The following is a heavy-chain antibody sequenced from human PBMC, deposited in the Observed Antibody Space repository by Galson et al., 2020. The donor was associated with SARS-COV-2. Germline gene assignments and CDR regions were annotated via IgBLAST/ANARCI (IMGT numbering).Heavy chain of an antibody. Sequence: SETLSLTCAVYGGSFSGYYWSWIRQPPGKGLEWIGEINHSGSTNYNPSLKSRVTISVDTSKNQFSLKLSSVTAADTAVYYCAREHKWLLSWGAYYYYGMDVWGQGTTVTVSS. V-gene: IGHV4-34*01. J-gene: IGHJ6*02. CDR2: INHSGST. CDR3: AREHKWLLSWGAYYYYGMDV. CDR1: GGSFSGYY. D-gene: IGHD3-22*01.